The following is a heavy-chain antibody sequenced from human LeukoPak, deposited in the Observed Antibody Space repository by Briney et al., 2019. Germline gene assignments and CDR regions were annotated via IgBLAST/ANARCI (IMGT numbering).Heavy chain of an antibody. D-gene: IGHD6-13*01. Sequence: PSETLSLTCTVSGGSISSSSYYWGWIRQPPGKGLEWIGSIYYSGSTYYNPSLKSRVTISVDTSKNQFSLKLSSVTAADTAVYYCARLPEGIAAGWFDPWGQGTLVTVSS. CDR1: GGSISSSSYY. CDR2: IYYSGST. V-gene: IGHV4-39*07. J-gene: IGHJ5*02. CDR3: ARLPEGIAAGWFDP.